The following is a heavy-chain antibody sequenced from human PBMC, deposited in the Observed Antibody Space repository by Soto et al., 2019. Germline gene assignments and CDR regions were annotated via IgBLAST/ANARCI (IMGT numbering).Heavy chain of an antibody. CDR3: ARVHRIAVAGMFLDY. V-gene: IGHV1-46*01. Sequence: QVQLVQSGAEVKKPGASVKVSCKASGYTFTSYYMHWVRQAPGQGLEWMGIINPSGGSTSYAQKFQGRVTMTRDTSTSTVYMELSSLRSEDTAVYYCARVHRIAVAGMFLDYWGQGTLVTVSS. CDR2: INPSGGST. J-gene: IGHJ4*02. D-gene: IGHD6-19*01. CDR1: GYTFTSYY.